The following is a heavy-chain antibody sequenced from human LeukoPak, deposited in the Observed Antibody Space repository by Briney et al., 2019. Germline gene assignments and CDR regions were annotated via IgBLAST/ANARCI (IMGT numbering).Heavy chain of an antibody. J-gene: IGHJ4*02. D-gene: IGHD3-22*01. CDR3: AKPSSFYYYDSASSN. CDR2: VSGSGGST. Sequence: GVSLRLSCAASGFSFSSFAMSWVRQAPGKGLEWVSVVSGSGGSTYYADAVKGRFTISRDNSKNTLYLQMTSLRAEDTAIYFCAKPSSFYYYDSASSNWGQGTLVTVS. CDR1: GFSFSSFA. V-gene: IGHV3-23*01.